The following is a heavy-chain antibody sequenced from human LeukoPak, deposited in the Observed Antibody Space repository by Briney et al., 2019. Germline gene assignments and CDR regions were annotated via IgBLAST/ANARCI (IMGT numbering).Heavy chain of an antibody. J-gene: IGHJ4*02. Sequence: SQTLSFTCTVSGGSISSGGYYWSWIRQHPGKGLEWIGYIYYSGSTYYNPSLKSRVTISVDTSKNQFSLKLSSVTAADTAVYYCARGEMATITLDWGQGTLVTVSS. V-gene: IGHV4-31*03. CDR1: GGSISSGGYY. CDR3: ARGEMATITLD. D-gene: IGHD5-24*01. CDR2: IYYSGST.